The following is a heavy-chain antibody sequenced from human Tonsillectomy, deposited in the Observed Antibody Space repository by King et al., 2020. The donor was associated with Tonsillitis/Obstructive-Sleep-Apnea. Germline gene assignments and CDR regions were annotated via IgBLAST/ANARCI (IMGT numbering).Heavy chain of an antibody. J-gene: IGHJ4*02. V-gene: IGHV1-46*01. CDR3: ARSGIVGATADY. CDR1: GYTFTSYY. D-gene: IGHD1-26*01. CDR2: INPSGGST. Sequence: QLVQSGAEVKKPGASVKVSCKASGYTFTSYYMHWVRQAPGQGLEWMGLINPSGGSTSYAQKFQGRVTMTRDTSTSTVYMELSSLRSEDTAVYYCARSGIVGATADYWGQGTLVTVSS.